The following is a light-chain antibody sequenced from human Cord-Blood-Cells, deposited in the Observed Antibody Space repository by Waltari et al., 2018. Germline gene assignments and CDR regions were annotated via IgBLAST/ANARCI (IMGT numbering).Light chain of an antibody. CDR2: EVS. J-gene: IGLJ3*02. CDR1: SSDVGGYNY. Sequence: QSALTQPASVSGSPGQSITISCTGTSSDVGGYNYVSWYQQHPGKAPNLMFYEVSKRPSGVSNRFSGSKSGNTASLTISGLQAEDEADYYCSSHTSSSTLVFGGGTKLTVL. V-gene: IGLV2-14*01. CDR3: SSHTSSSTLV.